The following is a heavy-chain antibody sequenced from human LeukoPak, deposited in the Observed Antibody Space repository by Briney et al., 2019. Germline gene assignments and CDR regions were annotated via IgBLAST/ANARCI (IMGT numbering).Heavy chain of an antibody. V-gene: IGHV4-59*01. CDR1: GGSISSYY. D-gene: IGHD3-3*01. J-gene: IGHJ6*04. Sequence: SETLSLTCTVSGGSISSYYWSWIRQPPGKGLEWSGYIYYSGSTNYNPSLKSRVTLSVDTSKNQFSLKLSSVTAADTAVYYCARQEHGDFWSGYYTGRSGMDVWGKGTTVTVSS. CDR3: ARQEHGDFWSGYYTGRSGMDV. CDR2: IYYSGST.